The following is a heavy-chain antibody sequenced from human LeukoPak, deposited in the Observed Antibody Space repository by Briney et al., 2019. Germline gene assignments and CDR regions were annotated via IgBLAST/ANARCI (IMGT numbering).Heavy chain of an antibody. CDR2: ISSSSSYI. CDR1: GFTSSSYE. CDR3: ARDPFGDVVVEEDV. Sequence: PGGSLRLSCAASGFTSSSYEMNWVRQAPGKGLEWVSSISSSSSYIYYADSVKGRFTISRDNAKNSLYLQMNSLRAEDTAVYYCARDPFGDVVVEEDVWGKGTTVTVSS. J-gene: IGHJ6*04. D-gene: IGHD2-2*01. V-gene: IGHV3-21*01.